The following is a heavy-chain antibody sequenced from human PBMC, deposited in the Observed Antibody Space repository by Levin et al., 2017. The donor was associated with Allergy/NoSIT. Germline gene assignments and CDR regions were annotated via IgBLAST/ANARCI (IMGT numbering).Heavy chain of an antibody. D-gene: IGHD1-1*01. CDR3: RITYVTGREVFDY. V-gene: IGHV4-34*01. Sequence: SETLSLTCADYGGSFSDYYWSWVRQPPGKGLEWIGEISHSGNINHNPSLKSRVTLSEDRSKNQFSLKLRSVTAADTAVYYCRITYVTGREVFDYWGQGTLVTVSA. J-gene: IGHJ4*02. CDR2: ISHSGNI. CDR1: GGSFSDYY.